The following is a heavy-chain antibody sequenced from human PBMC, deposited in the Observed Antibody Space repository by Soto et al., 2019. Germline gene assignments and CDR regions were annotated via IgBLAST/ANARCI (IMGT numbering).Heavy chain of an antibody. CDR1: GGTFSSYT. Sequence: QVQLVQSGAEVKKPGSSVKVSCKASGGTFSSYTISWVRQAPGQGLEWMGRIIPILGIANYAQKFQGRVTITADKSTSTAYMELRSLRSEDTAVYSCAREPRPDGSSRLPYYFDYWGQGTLVTVSS. D-gene: IGHD6-13*01. J-gene: IGHJ4*02. CDR2: IIPILGIA. CDR3: AREPRPDGSSRLPYYFDY. V-gene: IGHV1-69*08.